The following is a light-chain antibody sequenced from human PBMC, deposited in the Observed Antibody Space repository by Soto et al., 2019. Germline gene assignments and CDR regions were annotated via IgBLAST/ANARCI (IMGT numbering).Light chain of an antibody. J-gene: IGLJ3*02. CDR3: AAWDDSLSGPV. CDR1: SSNTGRYY. CDR2: RDN. V-gene: IGLV1-47*01. Sequence: QSVLTQPPSASGTPGQTVTISCSGSSSNTGRYYVYWYQHLPGTAPTLFIYRDNQRPSGVPDRFSGSKSGTSASLAISGLRSDDEADYYCAAWDDSLSGPVFGGGTKLTV.